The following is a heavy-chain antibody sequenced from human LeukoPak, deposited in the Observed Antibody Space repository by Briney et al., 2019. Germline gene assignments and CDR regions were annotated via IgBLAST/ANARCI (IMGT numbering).Heavy chain of an antibody. CDR3: ARDRWCGGDCYSWRYFDL. D-gene: IGHD2-21*02. J-gene: IGHJ2*01. V-gene: IGHV3-30-3*01. CDR2: ISYDGSNK. Sequence: WGSLRLSCAASGFTFSSYAMHWVRQAPGKGLEWVAVISYDGSNKYYADSVKGRFTISRDNSKNTLYLQMNSLRAEDTAVYYCARDRWCGGDCYSWRYFDLWGRGTLVTVSS. CDR1: GFTFSSYA.